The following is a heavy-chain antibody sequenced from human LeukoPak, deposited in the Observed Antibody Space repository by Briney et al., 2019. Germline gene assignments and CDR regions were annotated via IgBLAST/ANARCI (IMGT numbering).Heavy chain of an antibody. J-gene: IGHJ4*02. CDR2: ISYEGSNK. CDR3: ARESRYSSDY. CDR1: GFTFSTYG. D-gene: IGHD6-13*01. Sequence: GGSLRLSCAASGFTFSTYGMHWVRQAPGKGLEWVAVISYEGSNKYYADSVKGRFTISRDNAKNSLSLQMNSLRDEDTAMYYCARESRYSSDYWGQGTLVTVSS. V-gene: IGHV3-30*03.